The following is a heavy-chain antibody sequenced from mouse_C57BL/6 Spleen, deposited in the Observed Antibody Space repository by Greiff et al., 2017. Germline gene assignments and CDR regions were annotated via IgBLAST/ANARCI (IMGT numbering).Heavy chain of an antibody. V-gene: IGHV1-76*01. CDR1: GYTFTDYY. Sequence: QVQLQQSGAELVRPGASVKLSCKASGYTFTDYYINWVKQRPGQGLEWIARIYPGSGNTYYNEKFKGKATLTAEKYSSTAYMQLSSLTSEDSAVYFCATTTDWGQGTSVTVAS. D-gene: IGHD1-1*01. CDR3: ATTTD. J-gene: IGHJ4*01. CDR2: IYPGSGNT.